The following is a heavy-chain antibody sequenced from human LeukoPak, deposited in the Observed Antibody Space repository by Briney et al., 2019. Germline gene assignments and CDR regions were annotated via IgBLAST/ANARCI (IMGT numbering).Heavy chain of an antibody. J-gene: IGHJ4*02. D-gene: IGHD3-3*01. CDR3: ARGKRYYDFWSGYYYFDY. Sequence: SSETLSLTCAVYGGSFSGYYWSWIRQPPGKGLEWIGEINHSGSTNYNPSLKSRVTISVDTSKNQFSLKLSSVTAADTAVYYCARGKRYYDFWSGYYYFDYWGQGTLVTVSS. V-gene: IGHV4-34*01. CDR2: INHSGST. CDR1: GGSFSGYY.